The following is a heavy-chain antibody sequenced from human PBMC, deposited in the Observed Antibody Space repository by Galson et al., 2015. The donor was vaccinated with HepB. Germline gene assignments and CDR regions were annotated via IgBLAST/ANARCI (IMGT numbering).Heavy chain of an antibody. CDR3: ARGATVTGGRGDY. Sequence: SLRLSCAGSGFTFSSYSMNWVRQAPGKGLEWVSTASSSSTYIYYADSVKGRFTISRDNAKNSLYLQMNSLGVEDTAVYYCARGATVTGGRGDYWGQGTLVTVSS. CDR2: ASSSSTYI. V-gene: IGHV3-21*01. CDR1: GFTFSSYS. J-gene: IGHJ4*02. D-gene: IGHD4-11*01.